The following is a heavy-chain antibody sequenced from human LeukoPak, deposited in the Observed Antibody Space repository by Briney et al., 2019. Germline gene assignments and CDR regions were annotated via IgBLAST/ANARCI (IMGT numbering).Heavy chain of an antibody. CDR1: GGTFSSYA. D-gene: IGHD2-15*01. CDR2: IISIFGTA. CDR3: AALYCSGGSCYSRSSSYYYYYMDV. J-gene: IGHJ6*03. Sequence: SVKVSCKASGGTFSSYAISWVRQAPGQGLEWMGRIISIFGTANYAQKFQGRVTITTDESTSTAYMELSSLRSEDTAVYYCAALYCSGGSCYSRSSSYYYYYMDVWGKGTTVTVSS. V-gene: IGHV1-69*05.